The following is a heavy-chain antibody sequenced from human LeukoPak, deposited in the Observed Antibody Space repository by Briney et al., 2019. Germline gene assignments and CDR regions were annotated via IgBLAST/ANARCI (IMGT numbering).Heavy chain of an antibody. V-gene: IGHV4-59*12. Sequence: PSETLSLTCTVSGGSISSYYWSWIRQPPGKGLEWIGYIYHRGNTNYNPSLKSRVTISVDMSKNQFSLKLSSVTAADTAVYYCARLLSPTAYTALYYFDYWGQGTLGTVPS. CDR3: ARLLSPTAYTALYYFDY. CDR1: GGSISSYY. J-gene: IGHJ4*02. D-gene: IGHD3-16*01. CDR2: IYHRGNT.